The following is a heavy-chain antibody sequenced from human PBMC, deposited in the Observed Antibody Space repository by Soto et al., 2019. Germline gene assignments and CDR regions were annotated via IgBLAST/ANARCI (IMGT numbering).Heavy chain of an antibody. Sequence: SETLSLTCAVYGGSFSGYYWSWIRQPPGKGLEWIGEINHSGSTNYNPSLKSRVTISVDTSKNQFSLKLSSVTAADTAVYYCARGQPDYDILTGDFDYWGQGTLVTVSS. V-gene: IGHV4-34*01. CDR3: ARGQPDYDILTGDFDY. J-gene: IGHJ4*02. CDR2: INHSGST. CDR1: GGSFSGYY. D-gene: IGHD3-9*01.